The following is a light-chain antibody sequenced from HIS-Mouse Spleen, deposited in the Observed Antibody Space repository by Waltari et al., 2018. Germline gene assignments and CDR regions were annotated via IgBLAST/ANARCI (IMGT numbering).Light chain of an antibody. Sequence: QSALTQPRSVSGSPGQSVTISCTGTSSDFGGYNYVSWYHQHPGKAPKLMIYDVSKRPSGVPDRFSGSKSGNTASLTISGLQAEDEADYYCCSYAGSYTYVFGTGTKVTVL. V-gene: IGLV2-11*01. CDR1: SSDFGGYNY. J-gene: IGLJ1*01. CDR3: CSYAGSYTYV. CDR2: DVS.